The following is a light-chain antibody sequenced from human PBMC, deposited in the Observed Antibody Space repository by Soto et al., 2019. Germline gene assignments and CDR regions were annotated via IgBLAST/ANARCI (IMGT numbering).Light chain of an antibody. V-gene: IGLV2-8*01. J-gene: IGLJ1*01. CDR2: EVN. Sequence: SVLTQPPSASGSPGQSVTISCNGTSSDVGGYNYVSWYQQHPGKAPKLMIYEVNKRPSGVPDRFSGSKSGNTASLTVSGLQAEDEADYYCNSYAGSPYVFGTGTKLTVL. CDR1: SSDVGGYNY. CDR3: NSYAGSPYV.